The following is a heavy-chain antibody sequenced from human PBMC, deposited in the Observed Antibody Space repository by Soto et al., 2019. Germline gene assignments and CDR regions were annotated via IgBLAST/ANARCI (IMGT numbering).Heavy chain of an antibody. CDR2: IYNSGST. CDR3: ARGPSGDKVDY. D-gene: IGHD1-26*01. Sequence: QVQLQKSGPGVVEPSQTLSLTCTVSGGSINNNGYFWSWIRQPPGSGLEWIGHIYNSGSTYSNPSLKSRLTILVDTSKNQFSLKLSSVTAADTAVYYCARGPSGDKVDYWGQGTLVTVSS. J-gene: IGHJ4*02. V-gene: IGHV4-30-4*01. CDR1: GGSINNNGYF.